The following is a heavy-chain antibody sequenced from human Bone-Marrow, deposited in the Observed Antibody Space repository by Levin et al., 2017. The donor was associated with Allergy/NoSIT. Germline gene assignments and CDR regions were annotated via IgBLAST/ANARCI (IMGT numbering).Heavy chain of an antibody. J-gene: IGHJ4*02. D-gene: IGHD6-19*01. CDR2: ISGGSYSR. CDR1: GFSFSNSG. CDR3: VRWGGHIRWLCHILDH. Sequence: PGGSLRLSCVGSGFSFSNSGMGWVRQAPGKGLEWVSSISGGSYSRFFADSVKGRFTISRDDSRNTLFLHMGNLSGEAPATYYCVRWGGHIRWLCHILDHWGQGTLVAVS. V-gene: IGHV3-23*01.